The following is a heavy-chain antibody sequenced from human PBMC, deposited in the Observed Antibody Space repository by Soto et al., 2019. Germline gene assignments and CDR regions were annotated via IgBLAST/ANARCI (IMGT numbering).Heavy chain of an antibody. V-gene: IGHV1-69*12. CDR1: GGTFSGYA. J-gene: IGHJ6*02. Sequence: QVQLVQSGAEVKKHGSSVKVSCKASGGTFSGYAISWVRQAPGQGLEWMGGIIPIFGTANDAQKFQGRDTITADESTRTVYMELSSLRPEDTAVYYCALYYGSGSNYYYYGMDVWGQGTTVTVSS. D-gene: IGHD3-10*01. CDR2: IIPIFGTA. CDR3: ALYYGSGSNYYYYGMDV.